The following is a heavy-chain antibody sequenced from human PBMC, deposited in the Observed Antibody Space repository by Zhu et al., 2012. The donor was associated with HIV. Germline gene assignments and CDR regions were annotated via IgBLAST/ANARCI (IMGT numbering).Heavy chain of an antibody. Sequence: QVQLVQAGGGVKKPGASVTLSCKTADEDVFDAAYMHWVRQAPGQTFEWLGWMKPVTGAVNYARKFQGRVSFYRTRELGIAYMDLRNLRFDDTAVYLLRVAKETNDGRDVPYDGSGTKRTGAGFLSFPLRTSFGVGVRSVPVPGTYLVFPVLYGPYDP. CDR3: RVAKETNDGRDVPYDGSGTKRTGAGFLSFPLRTSFGVGVRSVPVPGTYLVFPVLYGPYDP. J-gene: IGHJ5*02. CDR1: DEDVFDAAY. D-gene: IGHD1-1*01. CDR2: MKPVTGAV. V-gene: IGHV1-2*02.